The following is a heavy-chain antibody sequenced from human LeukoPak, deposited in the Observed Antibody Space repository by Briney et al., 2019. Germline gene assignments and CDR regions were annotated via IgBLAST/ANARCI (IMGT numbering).Heavy chain of an antibody. J-gene: IGHJ4*02. CDR1: GYSISSGYY. CDR3: ARRGSSGYYVGY. V-gene: IGHV4-38-2*02. CDR2: IYHSGST. Sequence: SSETLSLTCTVSGYSISSGYYWGWIRQPPGKGLEWIGSIYHSGSTYYNPSLKSRVTISVDTSKNQFSLKLSSVTAADTAVYYCARRGSSGYYVGYWGQGTLVTVSS. D-gene: IGHD3-22*01.